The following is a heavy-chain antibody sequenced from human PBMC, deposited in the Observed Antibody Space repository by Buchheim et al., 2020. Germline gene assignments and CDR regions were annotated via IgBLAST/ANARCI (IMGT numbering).Heavy chain of an antibody. J-gene: IGHJ6*02. CDR3: AKDVALYSGRAGGMDV. CDR2: ISYDGSNK. Sequence: VQLVESGGGVVQPGRSLRLSCEASGFTFSSYGMHWVRQAPGKGLEWVAVISYDGSNKYYADSVKGRFTISRDNSKNTLYLQMNSLRAEDTAVYYCAKDVALYSGRAGGMDVWGQGTT. CDR1: GFTFSSYG. D-gene: IGHD1-26*01. V-gene: IGHV3-30*18.